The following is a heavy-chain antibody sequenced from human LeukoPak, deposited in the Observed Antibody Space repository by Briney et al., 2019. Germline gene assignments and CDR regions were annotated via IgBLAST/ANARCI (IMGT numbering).Heavy chain of an antibody. CDR2: IDHRGSS. V-gene: IGHV4-34*01. Sequence: NPSETLSLTCAVHGESFSAYFWSWIRQVPGKGLEWIGEIDHRGSSNYNPPLKSRATISVDTSKNHFSLSLTSVTAADTAVYYCATRSSTLAAARRFDDWGQGTVVTVSS. D-gene: IGHD6-6*01. J-gene: IGHJ4*03. CDR1: GESFSAYF. CDR3: ATRSSTLAAARRFDD.